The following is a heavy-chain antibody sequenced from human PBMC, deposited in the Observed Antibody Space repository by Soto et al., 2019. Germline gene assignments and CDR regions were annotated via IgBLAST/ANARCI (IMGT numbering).Heavy chain of an antibody. Sequence: GASVKVSCKASGYTFTSYGISWVRQAPGQGLEGRGWISAYNGNTNHAQKLQGRVTMTTDTSTSTAYMELRSLRSDDTAVYYCARVVVPAAIGYYYYYGMDVWGQGTTVTVSS. J-gene: IGHJ6*02. CDR1: GYTFTSYG. CDR2: ISAYNGNT. V-gene: IGHV1-18*04. CDR3: ARVVVPAAIGYYYYYGMDV. D-gene: IGHD2-2*01.